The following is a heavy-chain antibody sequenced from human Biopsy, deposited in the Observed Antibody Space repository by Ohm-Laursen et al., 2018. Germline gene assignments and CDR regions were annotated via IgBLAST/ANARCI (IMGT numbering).Heavy chain of an antibody. Sequence: SDTLSLTCTVSGGSISDYFWSWIRQPADKGLEYIGRIYSSGRTFYNPSLKSRVTMSVATSDNQFSLKLSSVTAADTAVYFCARDACGDYDTYY. CDR3: ARDACGDYDTYY. CDR2: IYSSGRT. V-gene: IGHV4-4*07. D-gene: IGHD3-16*01. J-gene: IGHJ6*03. CDR1: GGSISDYF.